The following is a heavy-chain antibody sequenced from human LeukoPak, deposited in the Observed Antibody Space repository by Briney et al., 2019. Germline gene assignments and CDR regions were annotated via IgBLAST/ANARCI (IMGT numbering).Heavy chain of an antibody. V-gene: IGHV3-15*01. Sequence: GGSLRLSCAASGFTFSSYWMSWVRQAPGKGLEWVGRIKSKTDGGTTDYAAPVKGRFTISRDDSKNTLYLQMNSLKTEDTAVYYCTTLSGSYWDYYYMDVWGKGTTVTVSS. CDR2: IKSKTDGGTT. CDR1: GFTFSSYW. D-gene: IGHD1-26*01. CDR3: TTLSGSYWDYYYMDV. J-gene: IGHJ6*03.